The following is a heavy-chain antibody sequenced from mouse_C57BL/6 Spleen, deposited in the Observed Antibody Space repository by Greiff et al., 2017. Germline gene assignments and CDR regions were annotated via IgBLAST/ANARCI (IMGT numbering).Heavy chain of an antibody. D-gene: IGHD1-1*01. Sequence: QVQLKQPGAELVRPGTSVKLSCKASGYTFTSYWMHWVKQRPGQGLEWIGVIDPSDSYTNYNQKFKGKATLTVDTSSSTAYMQLSSLTSEDSAVYYCARGDYYGSSWYFDVWGTGTTVTVSS. V-gene: IGHV1-59*01. CDR2: IDPSDSYT. J-gene: IGHJ1*03. CDR3: ARGDYYGSSWYFDV. CDR1: GYTFTSYW.